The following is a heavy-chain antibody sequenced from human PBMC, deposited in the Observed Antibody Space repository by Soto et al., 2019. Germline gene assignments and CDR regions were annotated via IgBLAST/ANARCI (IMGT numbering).Heavy chain of an antibody. Sequence: QVQLVQSGAEVRQPASSVNVSCKTSGATFSSYAITWVRQAPGQGLEWMGGIVHTVDTSTYAQKFQGRDTITADKFTNTVDMELSSLRSDDTAVYYCVRVVAIPGYPDNWGQGTLVTVSS. D-gene: IGHD5-12*01. J-gene: IGHJ4*02. CDR2: IVHTVDTS. V-gene: IGHV1-69*14. CDR1: GATFSSYA. CDR3: VRVVAIPGYPDN.